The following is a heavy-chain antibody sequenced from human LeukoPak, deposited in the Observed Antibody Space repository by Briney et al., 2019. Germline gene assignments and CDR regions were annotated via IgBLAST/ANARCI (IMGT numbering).Heavy chain of an antibody. J-gene: IGHJ4*02. CDR2: IYYSGST. Sequence: PSETLSLTCTVSGDSISSYYWGWIRQPPGKGLEWIGSIYYSGSTYYNPSLKSRVTISVDTSKNQFSLKLSSVTAADTAVYYCAGGQQLAGYWGQGTLVTVSS. CDR1: GDSISSYY. D-gene: IGHD6-13*01. V-gene: IGHV4-39*07. CDR3: AGGQQLAGY.